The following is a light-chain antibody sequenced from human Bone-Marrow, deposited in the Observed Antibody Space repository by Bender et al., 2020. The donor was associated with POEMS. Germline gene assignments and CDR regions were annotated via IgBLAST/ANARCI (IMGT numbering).Light chain of an antibody. CDR2: GNN. CDR3: SSYTSSSSLVL. CDR1: SSNIGAGYD. Sequence: QSVLTQPPSVSGAPGQRVTISCTGSSSNIGAGYDVHWYQQFPGTAPRLLIYGNNNRPSGVPDRFSASKSGTSASLAITGLQTEDEADYYCSSYTSSSSLVLFGGGTKLTVL. J-gene: IGLJ2*01. V-gene: IGLV1-40*01.